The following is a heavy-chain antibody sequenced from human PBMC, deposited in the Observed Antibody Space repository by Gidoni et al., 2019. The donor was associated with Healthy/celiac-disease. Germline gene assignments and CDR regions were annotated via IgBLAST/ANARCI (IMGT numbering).Heavy chain of an antibody. J-gene: IGHJ4*02. CDR3: ARFAEDPYYFDY. Sequence: SGGSISSGSYYWSWIRQPAGKGLEWMGRIYTSGSTNYNPSLKSQVTISVVTSKNQFSLKLGSVTAADTAVYYCARFAEDPYYFDYWGQGTLVTVSS. CDR2: IYTSGST. CDR1: GGSISSGSYY. V-gene: IGHV4-61*02.